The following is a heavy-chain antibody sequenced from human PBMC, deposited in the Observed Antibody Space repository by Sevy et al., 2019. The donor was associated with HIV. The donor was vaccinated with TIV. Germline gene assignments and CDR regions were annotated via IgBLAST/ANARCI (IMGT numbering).Heavy chain of an antibody. J-gene: IGHJ5*02. CDR1: GFTFSAFS. CDR2: ISYDGSND. Sequence: GESLKISCAASGFTFSAFSMHWVRQAPGKGLEWVATISYDGSNDHYADSVKGRFTISRDNSKNMLYLQMNSLRAEDTAIYYCANMFTTSWSGLGSSWGQGTLVTVSS. V-gene: IGHV3-30-3*01. CDR3: ANMFTTSWSGLGSS. D-gene: IGHD2-2*01.